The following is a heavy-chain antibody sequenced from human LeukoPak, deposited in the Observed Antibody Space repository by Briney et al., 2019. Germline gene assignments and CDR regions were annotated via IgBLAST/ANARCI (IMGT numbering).Heavy chain of an antibody. J-gene: IGHJ4*02. V-gene: IGHV3-53*01. CDR3: ARGGFRFMFGGGTFDY. Sequence: ETLSLTCTVSGYSISSGYYWGWIRQPPGKGLEWVSVIYSGGSTYYADSVKGRFTISRDNAKNSLYLQMNSLRAEDTALYYCARGGFRFMFGGGTFDYWGQGTLVTVSS. CDR2: IYSGGST. D-gene: IGHD3-10*02. CDR1: GYSISSGYY.